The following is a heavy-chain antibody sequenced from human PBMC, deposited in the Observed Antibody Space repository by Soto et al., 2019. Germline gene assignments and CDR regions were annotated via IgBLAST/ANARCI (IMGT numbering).Heavy chain of an antibody. CDR3: AKDIGDYYDSSGYSFDY. D-gene: IGHD3-22*01. J-gene: IGHJ4*02. Sequence: EVQLVESGGVVVQPGGSLRLSCAASGFTFDDYTMHWVRQAPGKGLEWVSLISWDGGSTYYADSVKGRFTISRDNSKNSLYLKMSSLRTEDTVLYYCAKDIGDYYDSSGYSFDYWGQGSLVTVSS. CDR1: GFTFDDYT. CDR2: ISWDGGST. V-gene: IGHV3-43*01.